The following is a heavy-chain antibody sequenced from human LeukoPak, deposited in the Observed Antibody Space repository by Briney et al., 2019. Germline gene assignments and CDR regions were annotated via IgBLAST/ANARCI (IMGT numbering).Heavy chain of an antibody. Sequence: PGRSLRLSCVPSGFTFSSYGMHWVRQAPGKGLEWVAVIWYDGSNKYYADSVKGRFTISRDNSKNTLYLQMNSLRAEDTAVYYCAKEWDYGGNRGYFQHWGQGTLVTVSS. CDR3: AKEWDYGGNRGYFQH. D-gene: IGHD4-23*01. CDR1: GFTFSSYG. J-gene: IGHJ1*01. V-gene: IGHV3-33*06. CDR2: IWYDGSNK.